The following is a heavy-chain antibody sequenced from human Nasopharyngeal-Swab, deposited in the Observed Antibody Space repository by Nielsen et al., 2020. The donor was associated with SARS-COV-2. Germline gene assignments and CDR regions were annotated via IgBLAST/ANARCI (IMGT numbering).Heavy chain of an antibody. CDR1: RFTFSSYG. CDR3: AKGRRTMIVVGPFDY. D-gene: IGHD3-22*01. V-gene: IGHV3-30*18. J-gene: IGHJ4*02. Sequence: GESLKISCAASRFTFSSYGMHWVRQAPGKGLEWVAVISYDGSNKYYADSVKGRFTISRDNSKNTLYLQMNSLRAEDTAVYYCAKGRRTMIVVGPFDYWGQGTLVTVSS. CDR2: ISYDGSNK.